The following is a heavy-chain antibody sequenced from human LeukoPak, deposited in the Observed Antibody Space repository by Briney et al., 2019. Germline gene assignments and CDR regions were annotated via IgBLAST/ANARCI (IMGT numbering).Heavy chain of an antibody. CDR1: GFTFDNYA. Sequence: GRSLRLSCAASGFTFDNYAMHWVRQAPGKGLEWLSIISWNSGYIGYADSVKGRFTISRDNAKNTLYLQMNSLRVEDTAVYYCARDQVLWWKPVGNFDLWGRGTLVTVSS. V-gene: IGHV3-9*01. CDR2: ISWNSGYI. CDR3: ARDQVLWWKPVGNFDL. J-gene: IGHJ2*01. D-gene: IGHD2-21*01.